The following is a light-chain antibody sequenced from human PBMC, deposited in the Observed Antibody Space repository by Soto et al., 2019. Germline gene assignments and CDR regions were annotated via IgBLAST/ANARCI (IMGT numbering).Light chain of an antibody. CDR1: SSEIGGYNY. J-gene: IGLJ1*01. CDR2: DVS. V-gene: IGLV2-14*01. Sequence: QSALTQPASVSGSPGQSITISCTGTSSEIGGYNYVSWYQQHPGKAPKLMIYDVSNRPSGVSNRFTGTKSGNTASLTISGLLAEDEADYYCSSYTSSRSYVFGTGTKVTVL. CDR3: SSYTSSRSYV.